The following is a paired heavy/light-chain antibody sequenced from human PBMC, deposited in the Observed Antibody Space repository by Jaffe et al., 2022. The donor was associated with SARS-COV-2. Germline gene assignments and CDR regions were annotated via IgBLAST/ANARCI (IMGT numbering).Light chain of an antibody. CDR1: QSVSSRY. CDR3: QQYGSSPGIFT. J-gene: IGKJ3*01. Sequence: EIVLTQSPGTLSLSPGERATLSCRASQSVSSRYLAWYQQKPGQAPRLLIYGSSSRATGIPDRFSGSGSGTDFTLTISRLEPEDFAVYYCQQYGSSPGIFTFGPGTKVDIK. CDR2: GSS. V-gene: IGKV3-20*01.
Heavy chain of an antibody. CDR3: AKSGYDILTGYYSYYFYGMDI. V-gene: IGHV3-23*01. CDR1: GFTFSDYA. Sequence: EVQLLESGGGLVQPGGSLRLSCAASGFTFSDYAMTWVRQTPGKGLEWVSAISGSGGSSYYADSVKGRFTISRDNSKNTLYLQMNSLRAEDTAVYYCAKSGYDILTGYYSYYFYGMDIWGQGTTVTVSS. CDR2: ISGSGGSS. J-gene: IGHJ6*02. D-gene: IGHD3-9*01.